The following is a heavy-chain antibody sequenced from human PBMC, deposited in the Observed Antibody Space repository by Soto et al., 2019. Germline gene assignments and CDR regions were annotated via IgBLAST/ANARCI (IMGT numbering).Heavy chain of an antibody. Sequence: EVQLVESGGGLVQPGGSPRLSCAASGFTFSTYWMHWVRQAPGKGLEWVSRINTDGSTTNHADSVKGRFTISRDNAKNTLYLQINSLRAEDTAVYYCTRDSGGRDAYWGQGTLVTVSS. CDR3: TRDSGGRDAY. CDR1: GFTFSTYW. J-gene: IGHJ4*02. CDR2: INTDGSTT. V-gene: IGHV3-74*01. D-gene: IGHD2-15*01.